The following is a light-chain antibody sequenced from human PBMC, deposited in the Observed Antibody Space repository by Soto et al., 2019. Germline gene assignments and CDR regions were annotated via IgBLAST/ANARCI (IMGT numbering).Light chain of an antibody. CDR3: QQYTSYPYT. CDR2: DAS. V-gene: IGKV1-5*01. CDR1: QSISSW. J-gene: IGKJ2*01. Sequence: DIQMTQSPSTLSASVGDRVTITCRASQSISSWLAWYQQKPGKATKLLISDASSLESGVPSRFSGRGSGTEFTLTISSLQPDDFATYYCQQYTSYPYTFGQGTKLEIK.